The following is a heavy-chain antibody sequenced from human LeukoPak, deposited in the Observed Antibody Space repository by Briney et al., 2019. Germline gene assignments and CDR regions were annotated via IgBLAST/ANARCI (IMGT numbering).Heavy chain of an antibody. D-gene: IGHD6-13*01. J-gene: IGHJ4*02. Sequence: GGSLRLSCAASGFTFSSYAMSWVRQAPGKGLEWVSAISGSGGSTYYADSVKGRFTISRDNSKNTLYLQMNSLRAEDTAVYYCAKDRRQQLSPEYFDYWGQGTLVTVSS. V-gene: IGHV3-23*01. CDR1: GFTFSSYA. CDR2: ISGSGGST. CDR3: AKDRRQQLSPEYFDY.